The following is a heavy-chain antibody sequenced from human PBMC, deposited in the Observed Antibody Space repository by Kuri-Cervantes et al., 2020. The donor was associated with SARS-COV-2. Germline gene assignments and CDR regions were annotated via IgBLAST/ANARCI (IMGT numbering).Heavy chain of an antibody. CDR3: AKDHGYSSSWPIDY. V-gene: IGHV3-23*01. J-gene: IGHJ4*02. CDR2: ISGSGGST. Sequence: GGSLRLSCAASGFTFSSYAMSWVRQAPGKGLEWVSAISGSGGSTYYADSVKGRFTISRDNSKNTLYLQMNSLRAEDTAVYYCAKDHGYSSSWPIDYWGQGTLGTVSS. CDR1: GFTFSSYA. D-gene: IGHD6-13*01.